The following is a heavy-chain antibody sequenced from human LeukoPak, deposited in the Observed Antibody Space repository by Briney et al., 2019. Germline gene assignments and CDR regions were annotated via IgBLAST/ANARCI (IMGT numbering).Heavy chain of an antibody. CDR3: ARDRGGGELLDY. Sequence: GASVKVSCKASGYTFTSYGISWVRQAPGQGLERMGWISAYNGNTNYAQKLQGRVTMTTDTSTSTAYMELRSLRSDDPAVYYSARDRGGGELLDYWGQGTLVTVSS. CDR2: ISAYNGNT. CDR1: GYTFTSYG. D-gene: IGHD1-7*01. J-gene: IGHJ4*02. V-gene: IGHV1-18*01.